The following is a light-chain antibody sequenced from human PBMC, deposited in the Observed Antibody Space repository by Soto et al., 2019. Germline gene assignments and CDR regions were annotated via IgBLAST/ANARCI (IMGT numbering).Light chain of an antibody. CDR2: DAS. Sequence: EIVLTQPPSTLSLSPWEIATLDCRASQSVGRYLAWFQQKPGQAPRVLIYDASNRATGIPARFSGSGSGTEFTLTISSLQSEDFAVYYCQQYNNWPSFGQGTRLEI. V-gene: IGKV3D-15*01. CDR1: QSVGRY. J-gene: IGKJ5*01. CDR3: QQYNNWPS.